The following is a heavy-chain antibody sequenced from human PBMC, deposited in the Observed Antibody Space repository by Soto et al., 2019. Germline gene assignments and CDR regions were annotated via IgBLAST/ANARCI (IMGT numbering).Heavy chain of an antibody. CDR1: GLTCVDFA. Sequence: SIRHSSRCAGLTCVDFAVHCVRLTPGRGLEWVAGITWNSSSTGYIDGVKGRFIIVRDNAKKTLNLQMNSLTVEDTGIYYCSREPKKYGDKFGFDHWGQAVQVTVSS. CDR2: ITWNSSST. V-gene: IGHV3-9*01. CDR3: SREPKKYGDKFGFDH. J-gene: IGHJ4*02. D-gene: IGHD1-26*01.